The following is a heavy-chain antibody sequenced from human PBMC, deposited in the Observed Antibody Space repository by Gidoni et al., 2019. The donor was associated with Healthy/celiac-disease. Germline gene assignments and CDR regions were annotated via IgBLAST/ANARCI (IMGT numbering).Heavy chain of an antibody. J-gene: IGHJ6*03. D-gene: IGHD3-10*01. V-gene: IGHV4-59*01. Sequence: YSGSTNYNPSLKSRVTISVDTSKNQFSLKLSSVTAADTAVYYCARDLVGVHYYYMDVWGKGTTVTVSS. CDR3: ARDLVGVHYYYMDV. CDR2: YSGST.